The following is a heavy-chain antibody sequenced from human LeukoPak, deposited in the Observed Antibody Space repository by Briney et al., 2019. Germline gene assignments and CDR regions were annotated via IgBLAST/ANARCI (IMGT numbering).Heavy chain of an antibody. J-gene: IGHJ5*02. V-gene: IGHV3-74*01. CDR1: VFSLTGSW. CDR2: VHGDRSLA. D-gene: IGHD3-10*01. CDR3: TRGHDHNVLRGMYRMYQWFDP. Sequence: GGSLRLSCAASVFSLTGSWIHWVRQAPGKGRVWVSRVHGDRSLARYADSVKVRFTISRDTAKNTVYLHTNCLGVEDPATYYCTRGHDHNVLRGMYRMYQWFDPWGQGTPVTVS.